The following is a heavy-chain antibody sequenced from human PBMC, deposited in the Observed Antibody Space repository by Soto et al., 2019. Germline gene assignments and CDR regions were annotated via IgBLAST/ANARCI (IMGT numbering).Heavy chain of an antibody. CDR1: GDSVSSNSVA. D-gene: IGHD3-9*01. J-gene: IGHJ6*02. CDR2: TYYRSKWYN. Sequence: PSQTLSLTCAISGDSVSSNSVAWNWIRQSPSRGLEWLGRTYYRSKWYNDYAPSVKGRITINPDTSKNQLSLQLTSVTPEDTTVYFCARDEAAGWDYYYGLDVRGQGTTVTVSS. V-gene: IGHV6-1*01. CDR3: ARDEAAGWDYYYGLDV.